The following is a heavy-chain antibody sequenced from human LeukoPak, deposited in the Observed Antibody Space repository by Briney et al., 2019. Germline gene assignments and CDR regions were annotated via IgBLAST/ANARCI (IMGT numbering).Heavy chain of an antibody. J-gene: IGHJ4*02. D-gene: IGHD1-26*01. Sequence: SETLSLTCAVYGGSLSDYYWTWIRQPPGKGLEWIGEIDRGGSTDCKSSLRSRVTISVDTSKNQFSLKLSSVTAADTAVYYCARGSPHEWELLSVWGQGTLVTVSS. CDR1: GGSLSDYY. CDR2: IDRGGST. V-gene: IGHV4-34*01. CDR3: ARGSPHEWELLSV.